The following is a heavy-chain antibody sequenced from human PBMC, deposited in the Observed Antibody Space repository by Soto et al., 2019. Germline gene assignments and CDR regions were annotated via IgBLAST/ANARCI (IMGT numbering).Heavy chain of an antibody. CDR3: AKMEGMDPWACSFDY. Sequence: EVQVLESGGGLVQPGGSLRLSCAATRFTFSDFAMSWVRQAPGKGLEWVSRIYGGGNGPHYADSVKGRVTISRYNSNSPLYLQMNSLCAEETALYYCAKMEGMDPWACSFDYWGHGTLFTASS. CDR2: IYGGGNGP. CDR1: RFTFSDFA. V-gene: IGHV3-23*01. J-gene: IGHJ4*03. D-gene: IGHD2-2*03.